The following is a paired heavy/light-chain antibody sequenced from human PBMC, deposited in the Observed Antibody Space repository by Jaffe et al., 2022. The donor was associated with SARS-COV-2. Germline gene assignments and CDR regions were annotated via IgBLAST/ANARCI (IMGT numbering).Light chain of an antibody. CDR2: KAS. Sequence: DIQMTQSPSTLSASVGDRVTITCRASQSISSYLAWYQQKPGKAPKLLIYKASTLEGAVPSRFSGSGSGTEFTLTISSLQPDDFATYYCQQYNSYSPTFGQGTKVEIK. CDR3: QQYNSYSPT. J-gene: IGKJ1*01. CDR1: QSISSY. V-gene: IGKV1-5*03.
Heavy chain of an antibody. CDR3: ALPLENSGSYYVFDS. V-gene: IGHV3-23*04. CDR1: GFTFTSYA. CDR2: ISGGGGGS. D-gene: IGHD3-10*01. J-gene: IGHJ4*02. Sequence: EVQLVESGGGLIQPGGSLRLSCVASGFTFTSYAMSWVRQAPGKGLEWVSTISGGGGGSYYADALKGRFTISRDNSKNTLYLQMNSLRAEDTAIYYCALPLENSGSYYVFDSWGQGTQATVSS.